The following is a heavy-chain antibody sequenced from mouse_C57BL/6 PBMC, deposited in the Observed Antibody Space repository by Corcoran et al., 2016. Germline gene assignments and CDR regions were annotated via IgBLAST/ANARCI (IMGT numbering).Heavy chain of an antibody. V-gene: IGHV9-3*01. CDR1: GYTFTTYG. J-gene: IGHJ3*01. D-gene: IGHD1-1*01. Sequence: QIQLVQSGPEVKKPGETVKISCMASGYTFTTYGMSWVKQAPGKGLKWMGWINTYSGVPTYADDFKGRFAFSLETSASTAYLQINNLKNEDTATYFCARCGVVATPAWFAYWGQGTLVTVSA. CDR3: ARCGVVATPAWFAY. CDR2: INTYSGVP.